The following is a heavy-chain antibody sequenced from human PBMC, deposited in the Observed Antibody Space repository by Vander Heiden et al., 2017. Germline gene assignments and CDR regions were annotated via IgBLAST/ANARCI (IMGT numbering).Heavy chain of an antibody. D-gene: IGHD2-15*01. V-gene: IGHV1-69*01. J-gene: IGHJ1*01. CDR2: IIPICSTA. Sequence: QVHLVQSGAEVKKPGSSVKVSCTASEGTFSSYAISWVRQAPGQGLEWMGGIIPICSTANYAQKCQGRVTITADESTSTAYMELSSLRSEDTAVYYCAREACSGGSCYLGYFQHWGQGTLVTVSS. CDR1: EGTFSSYA. CDR3: AREACSGGSCYLGYFQH.